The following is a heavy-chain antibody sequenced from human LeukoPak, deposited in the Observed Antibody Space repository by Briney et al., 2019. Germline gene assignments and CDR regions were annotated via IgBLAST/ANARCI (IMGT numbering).Heavy chain of an antibody. CDR2: IIPILGIT. CDR3: ARVRRIVVPAAPYYYYGMDV. Sequence: ASVKVSCKASGGTFSSYAISWVRQAPGQGLEWMGRIIPILGITNYAQKFQGRVTITADKSTSTAYMELSSLRSEDTAAYYCARVRRIVVPAAPYYYYGMDVWGQGTTVTVSS. D-gene: IGHD2-2*01. J-gene: IGHJ6*02. V-gene: IGHV1-69*04. CDR1: GGTFSSYA.